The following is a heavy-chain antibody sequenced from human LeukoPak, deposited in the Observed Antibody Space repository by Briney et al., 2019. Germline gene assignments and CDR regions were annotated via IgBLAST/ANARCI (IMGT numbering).Heavy chain of an antibody. CDR1: GFSLRATRVG. D-gene: IGHD5-24*01. CDR2: IYWDDDK. V-gene: IGHV2-5*02. J-gene: IGHJ4*02. Sequence: SGPTLVNPTQTLTLTCTFSGFSLRATRVGVGWIRQPPGKALEWLALIYWDDDKRYSPSLKSRLSIVKDTSKNQVVLTMTNMDPVDTATYYCAHRQAPDGTKYFDYWGQGILVTVSS. CDR3: AHRQAPDGTKYFDY.